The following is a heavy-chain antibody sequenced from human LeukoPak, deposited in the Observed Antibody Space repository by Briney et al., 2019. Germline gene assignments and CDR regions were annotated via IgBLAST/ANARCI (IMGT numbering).Heavy chain of an antibody. V-gene: IGHV3-15*01. CDR3: SNIFSYGLHGMDV. Sequence: GSLRLSCAASGLAFSNAWMSWVRQAPGKGLEWVGRIKSKTDGGIIDYAAPVQGRFTISRDDSKNTLYLQMNSLRTEDTAVYYCSNIFSYGLHGMDVWGQGTTVTVSS. CDR1: GLAFSNAW. CDR2: IKSKTDGGII. D-gene: IGHD3-16*01. J-gene: IGHJ6*02.